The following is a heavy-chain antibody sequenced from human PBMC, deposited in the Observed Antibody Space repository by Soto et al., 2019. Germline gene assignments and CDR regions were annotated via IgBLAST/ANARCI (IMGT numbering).Heavy chain of an antibody. D-gene: IGHD6-19*01. CDR1: GFTFSSYG. V-gene: IGHV3-33*01. J-gene: IGHJ6*03. CDR2: IWYDGGNE. CDR3: ARGSGYYYYYMDV. Sequence: PGRSLRLSCAASGFTFSSYGMHWVRQAPGKGLEWVALIWYDGGNEYYADSVKGRFTISRDNSKNTMFLQMNSLRAEDTAVYYCARGSGYYYYYMDVCGKGTTVTVSS.